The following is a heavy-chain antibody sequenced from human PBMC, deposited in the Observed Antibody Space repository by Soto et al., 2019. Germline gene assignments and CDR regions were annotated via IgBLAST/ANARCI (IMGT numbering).Heavy chain of an antibody. V-gene: IGHV3-30*18. Sequence: PGGSLRLSWGVSGFTFSDYGMHWVRKAPGKGLEWVAVISYDGSNKYYADSVKGRFTISRDNSKNTLYLQMNSLRAEDTAVYYCAKELIFLPPSSGDYYFDYWGQGTLVTVSS. D-gene: IGHD6-19*01. CDR3: AKELIFLPPSSGDYYFDY. CDR2: ISYDGSNK. CDR1: GFTFSDYG. J-gene: IGHJ4*02.